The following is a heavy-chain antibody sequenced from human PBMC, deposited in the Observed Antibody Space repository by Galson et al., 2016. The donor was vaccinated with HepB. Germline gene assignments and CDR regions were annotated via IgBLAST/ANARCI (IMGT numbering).Heavy chain of an antibody. D-gene: IGHD5-12*01. CDR1: GGSISGSY. CDR2: IYYSGTT. CDR3: ARPARPYSGYDPFDY. Sequence: SETLSLTCTVSGGSISGSYWSWIRQPPGKGLEWIGYIYYSGTTSYNPSLKSRLTISVDTSKNQFSLKLSSVTAADTAVYYCARPARPYSGYDPFDYWGQGTLVTVSS. V-gene: IGHV4-59*01. J-gene: IGHJ4*02.